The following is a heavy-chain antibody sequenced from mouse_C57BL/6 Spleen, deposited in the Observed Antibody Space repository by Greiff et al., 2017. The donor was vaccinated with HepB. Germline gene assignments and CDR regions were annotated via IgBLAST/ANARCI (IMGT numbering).Heavy chain of an antibody. CDR1: GYTFTDYN. CDR2: INPNNGGT. D-gene: IGHD1-1*01. Sequence: EVQLQQSGPELVKPGASVKMSCKASGYTFTDYNMHWVKQSHGKSLEWIGYINPNNGGTSYNQKFKGKATLTVNKSSSTAYMERRSLTSEDSAVYYCARSTPITTVVAYYFDYWGQGTTLTVSS. J-gene: IGHJ2*01. CDR3: ARSTPITTVVAYYFDY. V-gene: IGHV1-22*01.